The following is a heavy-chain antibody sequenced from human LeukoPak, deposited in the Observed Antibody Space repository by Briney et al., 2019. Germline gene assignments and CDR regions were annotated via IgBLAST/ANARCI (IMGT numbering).Heavy chain of an antibody. Sequence: SETLSLTCTVSGGSISSHYWSWIRQPPWKGLEWIGYISNSGSTNYNPSLKSRVTISVDTSKNQFSLKLSSVTAADTAVYYCARHDHLFDPWGQGTLVTVSS. V-gene: IGHV4-59*11. CDR2: ISNSGST. J-gene: IGHJ5*02. CDR3: ARHDHLFDP. CDR1: GGSISSHY. D-gene: IGHD1-14*01.